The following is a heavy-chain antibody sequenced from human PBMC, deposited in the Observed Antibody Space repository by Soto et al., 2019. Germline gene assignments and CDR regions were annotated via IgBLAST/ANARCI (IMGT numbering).Heavy chain of an antibody. J-gene: IGHJ4*02. CDR3: ARPGRGSYYDY. D-gene: IGHD1-26*01. V-gene: IGHV3-23*01. CDR1: GFTFSSYA. Sequence: EVQLLESGGGLVQPGGSLRLSCAASGFTFSSYAMRWVRQAPWKGLEWVSAISGSADSTYYADSVKGRFTISRDNSKNTLYLQMNSLRPEYTAVYYCARPGRGSYYDYWGQGTLVTVSS. CDR2: ISGSADST.